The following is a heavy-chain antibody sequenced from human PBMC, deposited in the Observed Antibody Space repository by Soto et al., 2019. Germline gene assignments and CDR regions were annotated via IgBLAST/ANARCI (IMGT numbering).Heavy chain of an antibody. J-gene: IGHJ4*02. D-gene: IGHD2-15*01. CDR2: INADNGNT. CDR3: AASDCSGGSCYPYYFGS. CDR1: GYTFTSYG. V-gene: IGHV1-18*01. Sequence: QVQLVQSGAEVKKPGASVKVSCKASGYTFTSYGISWVRQAPGQGLECMGWINADNGNTNYAQTHPGRVTMTTDTSPSKAYMELRSLRSGDTAVYYCAASDCSGGSCYPYYFGSWGQGSLVTVSS.